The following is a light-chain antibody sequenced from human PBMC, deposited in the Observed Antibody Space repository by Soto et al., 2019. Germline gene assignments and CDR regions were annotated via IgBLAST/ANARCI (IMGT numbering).Light chain of an antibody. CDR1: SSDVGAYNY. V-gene: IGLV2-8*01. J-gene: IGLJ1*01. CDR3: SSYAGNNIYV. CDR2: EVS. Sequence: QSALTQPPSASGSPGQSVTISCTGTSSDVGAYNYVSWYQQYPGKAPKLMISEVSRRPSGVPDRFSGSKSGNTASLTVSGLQPEDEADYYCSSYAGNNIYVFGAGTKVTVL.